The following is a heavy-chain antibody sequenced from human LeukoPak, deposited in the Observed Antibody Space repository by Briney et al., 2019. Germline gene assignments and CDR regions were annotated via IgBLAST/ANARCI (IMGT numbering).Heavy chain of an antibody. J-gene: IGHJ4*02. CDR3: ARGRFLYSSSSGYFDY. D-gene: IGHD6-6*01. CDR2: MNPNSGNT. CDR1: GYTFTSYG. V-gene: IGHV1-8*01. Sequence: ASVKVSCKASGYTFTSYGINWVRQATGQGLEWMGWMNPNSGNTGYAQKFQGRVTMTRNTSISTAYMELSSLRSEDAAVYYCARGRFLYSSSSGYFDYWGQGTLVTVSS.